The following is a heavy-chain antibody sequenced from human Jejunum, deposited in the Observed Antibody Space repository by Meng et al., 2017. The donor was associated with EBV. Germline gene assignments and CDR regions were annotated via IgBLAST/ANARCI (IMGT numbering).Heavy chain of an antibody. Sequence: VQCVQSGSEVKKPGASVKVSCKASGYTFSRYAMNWVRQAPGQGLEWMGWINTRTGNPAYAQGFTGRFVFSLDTSVSTAYLQISSLKAEDTAVYYCASDISTATFGYWGQGTLVTVSS. CDR1: GYTFSRYA. CDR3: ASDISTATFGY. V-gene: IGHV7-4-1*02. J-gene: IGHJ4*02. CDR2: INTRTGNP. D-gene: IGHD2-21*02.